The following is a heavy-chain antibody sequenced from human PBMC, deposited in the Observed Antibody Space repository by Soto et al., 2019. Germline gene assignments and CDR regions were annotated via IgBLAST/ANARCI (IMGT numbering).Heavy chain of an antibody. D-gene: IGHD3-3*01. Sequence: SETLSLTCTVSGGSISSSSYYWGWIRQPPGKGLEWIGSIYYSGSTYYNPSLKSRVTISVDTSKNQISLKLSSVTPADTAVYIFAISITIFGVVIMEPYYYYGMDVWGQGTTVTVSS. CDR1: GGSISSSSYY. CDR2: IYYSGST. V-gene: IGHV4-39*01. J-gene: IGHJ6*02. CDR3: AISITIFGVVIMEPYYYYGMDV.